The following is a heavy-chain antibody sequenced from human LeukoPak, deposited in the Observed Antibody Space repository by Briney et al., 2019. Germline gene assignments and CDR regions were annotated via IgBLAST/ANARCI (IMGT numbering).Heavy chain of an antibody. J-gene: IGHJ4*02. CDR2: IYYSGST. Sequence: KPSETLSLTCTVSGGSISSYYWSWIRQPPGKGLEWIGNIYYSGSTNYNPHLKSRVNISVDTSKNHFYLKLSSVTAADTAVYYCARDGRGCSYCLDYWGQGTLVTVSS. CDR1: GGSISSYY. CDR3: ARDGRGCSYCLDY. V-gene: IGHV4-59*13. D-gene: IGHD5-18*01.